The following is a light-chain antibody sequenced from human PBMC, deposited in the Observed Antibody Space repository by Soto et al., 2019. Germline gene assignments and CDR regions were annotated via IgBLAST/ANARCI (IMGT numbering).Light chain of an antibody. Sequence: EIMMTQSPATLSVSPGERATFSCRASQSVSSNLAWYQQKAGQAPRLLIYVASARATGIPARFSGSGSGTEFTLSISSLQSEDFAVYYCQQYYDWPSLTFGGGTKVEIK. CDR2: VAS. CDR1: QSVSSN. CDR3: QQYYDWPSLT. V-gene: IGKV3-15*01. J-gene: IGKJ4*01.